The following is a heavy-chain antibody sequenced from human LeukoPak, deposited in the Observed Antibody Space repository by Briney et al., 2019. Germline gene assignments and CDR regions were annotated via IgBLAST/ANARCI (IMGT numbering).Heavy chain of an antibody. J-gene: IGHJ5*02. D-gene: IGHD5-12*01. Sequence: PSETLSLTCTVSGGSISSGGYYWSWIRQPPGKGLEWIGYTYHSGSTYYNPSLKSRVTISVDRSKNQFSLKLSSVTAADTAVYYCAAATIDNWFDPWGQGTLVTVSS. CDR1: GGSISSGGYY. V-gene: IGHV4-30-2*02. CDR3: AAATIDNWFDP. CDR2: TYHSGST.